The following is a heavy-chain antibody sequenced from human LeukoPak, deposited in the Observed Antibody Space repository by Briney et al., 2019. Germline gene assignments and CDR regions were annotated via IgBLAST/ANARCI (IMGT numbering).Heavy chain of an antibody. V-gene: IGHV1-46*01. Sequence: ASVKVSCKASGYTFTSCYMHWVRQAPGQGLEWMGIINPSGGSTSYAQKFQGRVTMTRDTSTSTVYMELSSLRSEDTAVYYCARGPRYGDYQVKYFQHWGQGTLVTVSS. CDR2: INPSGGST. D-gene: IGHD4-17*01. CDR3: ARGPRYGDYQVKYFQH. CDR1: GYTFTSCY. J-gene: IGHJ1*01.